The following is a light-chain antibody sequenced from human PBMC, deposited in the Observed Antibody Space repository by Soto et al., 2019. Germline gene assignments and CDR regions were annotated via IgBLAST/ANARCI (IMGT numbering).Light chain of an antibody. Sequence: ALQMTQSPSSLSASTGDSVTITCRASQGISSYLAWYQQKPGKAPKXXIYAASTLQSGVPSRFSGSVSGTDGTLTISCLKSEDGSTYYCQQCYSYTHTFGQGTRLEIK. V-gene: IGKV1-8*01. J-gene: IGKJ5*01. CDR1: QGISSY. CDR2: AAS. CDR3: QQCYSYTHT.